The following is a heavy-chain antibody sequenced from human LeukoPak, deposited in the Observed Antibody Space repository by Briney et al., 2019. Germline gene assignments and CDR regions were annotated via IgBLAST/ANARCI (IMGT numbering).Heavy chain of an antibody. CDR1: GPPLSPLF. V-gene: IGHV3-23*05. CDR3: AKDIVPDSGWDLDY. CDR2: IYGSGSEI. Sequence: GSLELSLAGSGPPLSPLFLAWVRQAPGKGLEWVPSIYGSGSEIFYADSVKGRFTISRDNSNNMLYLQMNSLRAEDSAVYFCAKDIVPDSGWDLDYWGRGTLVTVSS. D-gene: IGHD6-19*01. J-gene: IGHJ4*02.